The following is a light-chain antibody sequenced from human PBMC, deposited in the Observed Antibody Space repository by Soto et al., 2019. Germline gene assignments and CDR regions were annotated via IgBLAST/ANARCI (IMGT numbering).Light chain of an antibody. J-gene: IGLJ2*01. CDR2: DVT. V-gene: IGLV2-14*01. CDR3: SSYAGSSTRVV. Sequence: QSALTQPASVSGSPGQSITISCTGTSSDVGTYNYVSWYQQHPGKAPQLMIYDVTNRPSGVSSRFSGSKSGNTASLTISGLQSEDEADYYCSSYAGSSTRVVFGEGTKLTVL. CDR1: SSDVGTYNY.